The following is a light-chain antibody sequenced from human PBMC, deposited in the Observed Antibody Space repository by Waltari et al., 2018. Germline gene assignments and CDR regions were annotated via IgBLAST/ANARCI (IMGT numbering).Light chain of an antibody. V-gene: IGLV1-51*01. J-gene: IGLJ2*01. Sequence: QSLLTQPPSVSAAPGQRVTLSCSGHRSNIGKHFFVWYQHLPGTPPKLLIYDNNQRPVDIPDRFSASKSGTSATLVITGLQAGDEGDYYCGTWDASLTGVVFGGGTKVVVL. CDR3: GTWDASLTGVV. CDR2: DNN. CDR1: RSNIGKHF.